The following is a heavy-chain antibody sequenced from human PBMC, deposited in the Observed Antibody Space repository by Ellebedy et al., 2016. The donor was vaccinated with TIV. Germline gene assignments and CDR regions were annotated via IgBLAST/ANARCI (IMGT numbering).Heavy chain of an antibody. CDR1: EFTFRNYA. CDR3: ARDPATVATLNGLDV. Sequence: GESLKISCAASEFTFRNYAMNWVRQAPGKGLEWVSYISSDSNTIYYADSVKGRFTISRDNAKNSLYLQMNSLRDEDTAVYFCARDPATVATLNGLDVWGQGTTVTVSS. V-gene: IGHV3-48*02. D-gene: IGHD2-15*01. CDR2: ISSDSNTI. J-gene: IGHJ6*02.